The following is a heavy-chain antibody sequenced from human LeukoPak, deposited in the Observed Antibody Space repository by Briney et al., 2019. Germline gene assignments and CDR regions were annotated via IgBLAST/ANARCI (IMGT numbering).Heavy chain of an antibody. CDR2: LYSGGIT. CDR1: GFTVSSNY. J-gene: IGHJ4*02. V-gene: IGHV3-53*01. D-gene: IGHD6-19*01. Sequence: HPGGSLRLSCAASGFTVSSNYMSWVRQAPGKGLEWVSVLYSGGITYYADSVKGRFTISRDNSKNTLDLQMNSLRAEDTAVYYCARGYSTGWYYFDNWGQGTLVTVSS. CDR3: ARGYSTGWYYFDN.